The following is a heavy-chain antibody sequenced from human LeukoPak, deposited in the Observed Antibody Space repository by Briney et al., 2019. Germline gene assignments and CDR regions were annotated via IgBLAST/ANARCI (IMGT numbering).Heavy chain of an antibody. V-gene: IGHV3-30*04. J-gene: IGHJ6*02. Sequence: GRSLRLSCAASGFTFSSYAMHWVRQAPGKGLEWVAVISYDGSNKYYADSVKGRFTISRDNSKNTLYLQMNSLRAEDTAVYYCARVDGDYVDYYYYYGMDVWGQGTTVTVSS. D-gene: IGHD4-17*01. CDR1: GFTFSSYA. CDR2: ISYDGSNK. CDR3: ARVDGDYVDYYYYYGMDV.